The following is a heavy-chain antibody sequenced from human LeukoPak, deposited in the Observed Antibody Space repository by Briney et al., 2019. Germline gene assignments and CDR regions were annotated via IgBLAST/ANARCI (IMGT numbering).Heavy chain of an antibody. J-gene: IGHJ4*02. CDR1: GFSFDDYA. D-gene: IGHD6-13*01. V-gene: IGHV3-9*01. Sequence: GGSLRLSCAASGFSFDDYAMHWVRHAPGKGLEWVSGISWNSGSIDYADSVKGRFTISRDNAKKSLYLQMNSLRAEDTVFYYCAKDTWAHGGSSSWYGIDYWGQGTLVTVSS. CDR2: ISWNSGSI. CDR3: AKDTWAHGGSSSWYGIDY.